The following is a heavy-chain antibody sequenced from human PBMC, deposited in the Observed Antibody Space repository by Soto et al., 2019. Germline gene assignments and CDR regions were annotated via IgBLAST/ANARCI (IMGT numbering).Heavy chain of an antibody. V-gene: IGHV3-30*18. CDR1: GFTFSTYG. Sequence: QVQLVESGGAVVQPGRSLRLSCAASGFTFSTYGMHWVRQAPGKGLEWVAVISYDGSNKYYVDSVKGRFTISRDNSKNTLYLQMNSLRAEDTAVYYCAKDTSQMAAIGLLDYWGQGTQVTASS. J-gene: IGHJ4*02. CDR2: ISYDGSNK. CDR3: AKDTSQMAAIGLLDY. D-gene: IGHD6-19*01.